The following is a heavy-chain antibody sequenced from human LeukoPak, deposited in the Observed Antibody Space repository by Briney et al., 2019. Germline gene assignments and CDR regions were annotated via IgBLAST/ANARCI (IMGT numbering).Heavy chain of an antibody. V-gene: IGHV3-23*01. Sequence: GGSLRLSCAASGFTFSSYAMSWGRQAAGKGLEWVSTIRGSGGSTYYADSVRGRFTISRDNFKNTLSLQINSLRAEDTAVYYCAKMGPRYFDWSVDFWGQGTLVTVSS. J-gene: IGHJ4*02. CDR3: AKMGPRYFDWSVDF. CDR1: GFTFSSYA. CDR2: IRGSGGST. D-gene: IGHD3-9*01.